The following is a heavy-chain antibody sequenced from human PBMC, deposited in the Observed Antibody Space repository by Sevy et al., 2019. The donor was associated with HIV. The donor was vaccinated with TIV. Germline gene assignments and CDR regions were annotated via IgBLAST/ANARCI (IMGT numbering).Heavy chain of an antibody. Sequence: GGSLRLSCTASGFIFGDYGMSWVRQAPGKGLEWIAFFKSKIHGGTTENAASVKGRFTISRDDSKNIVYLQLSNLKTEDTAAYYCTRWSGSQSIFDYWGQGTLVTLSS. V-gene: IGHV3-49*04. CDR3: TRWSGSQSIFDY. CDR1: GFIFGDYG. CDR2: FKSKIHGGTT. J-gene: IGHJ4*02. D-gene: IGHD1-26*01.